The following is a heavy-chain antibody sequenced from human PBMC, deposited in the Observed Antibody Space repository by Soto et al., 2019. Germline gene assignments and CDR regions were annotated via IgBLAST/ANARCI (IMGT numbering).Heavy chain of an antibody. Sequence: PSETLSLTCTVSGGSISSGDYYWSWIRQPPGKGLEWIGYIYYSGSTYYNPSLKSRVTISVDTSKNQFSLKLSSVTAADTAVYYCARAQGAGYDFWSGYYTQYYFDYWGQGTLVTVSS. D-gene: IGHD3-3*01. V-gene: IGHV4-30-4*01. J-gene: IGHJ4*02. CDR2: IYYSGST. CDR1: GGSISSGDYY. CDR3: ARAQGAGYDFWSGYYTQYYFDY.